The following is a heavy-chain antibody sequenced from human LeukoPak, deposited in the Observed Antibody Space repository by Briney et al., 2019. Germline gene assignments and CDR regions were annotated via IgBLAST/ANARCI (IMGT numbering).Heavy chain of an antibody. CDR3: ARDKPGRPASLDPYYGMDV. V-gene: IGHV1-69*01. Sequence: GSSVKVSCKASGGTFSSYAISWVRPAPGQGLEWMGGIIPIFGTANYAQKFQGRVTITADESTSTAYMELSSLRSEDTAVYYCARDKPGRPASLDPYYGMDVWGQGTTVTVSS. CDR1: GGTFSSYA. J-gene: IGHJ6*02. D-gene: IGHD2-2*03. CDR2: IIPIFGTA.